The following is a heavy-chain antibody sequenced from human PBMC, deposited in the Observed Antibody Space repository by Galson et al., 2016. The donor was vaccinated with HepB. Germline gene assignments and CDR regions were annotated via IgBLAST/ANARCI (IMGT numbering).Heavy chain of an antibody. CDR3: GRQRFEELLDIDY. D-gene: IGHD3-10*01. CDR2: INIQKGNT. J-gene: IGHJ4*02. V-gene: IGHV1-18*01. CDR1: GYSFSTFG. Sequence: SVKVSCKASGYSFSTFGISWVRQAPGQGLEWMGWINIQKGNTNYAQKFQGRVSMTTETSTATAHMEMRSLRFDDTAVYYCGRQRFEELLDIDYWGQGTLVSVSS.